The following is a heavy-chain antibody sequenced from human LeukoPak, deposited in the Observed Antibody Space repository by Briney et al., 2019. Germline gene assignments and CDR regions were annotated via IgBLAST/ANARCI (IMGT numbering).Heavy chain of an antibody. CDR2: IWYDGSNK. J-gene: IGHJ4*02. CDR3: ARVGYGSGSYSTDY. Sequence: GGSLRLSCAASGFTFSGYDMHWVRQAPGKGLEWVAVIWYDGSNKYYADSVKGRFTISRDNSKNTLYLQMNSLRAEDTAMYYCARVGYGSGSYSTDYWSQGTLVTVSS. V-gene: IGHV3-33*01. D-gene: IGHD3-10*01. CDR1: GFTFSGYD.